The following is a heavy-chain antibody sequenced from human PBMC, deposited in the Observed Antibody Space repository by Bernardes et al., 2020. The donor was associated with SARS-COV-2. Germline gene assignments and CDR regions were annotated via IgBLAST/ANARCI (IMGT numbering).Heavy chain of an antibody. CDR1: GYAFSSYG. D-gene: IGHD2-2*02. V-gene: IGHV1-18*01. CDR2: ISTYNGAT. J-gene: IGHJ4*02. CDR3: ARCAATSCYSGGLFDY. Sequence: ASVKVSCRASGYAFSSYGISWVRQAPGQGLEWMGWISTYNGATNYGKEIQGRVTMTTDTSTNTAFMELRSLISDDTAMYYCARCAATSCYSGGLFDYWGQGTLVSVSS.